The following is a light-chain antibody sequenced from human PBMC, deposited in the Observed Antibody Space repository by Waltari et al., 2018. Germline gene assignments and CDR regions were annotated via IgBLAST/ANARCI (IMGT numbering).Light chain of an antibody. J-gene: IGKJ4*01. CDR2: DAS. CDR3: QQRSNWPLT. V-gene: IGKV3-11*01. Sequence: EIVLTQSPATLSLSPGERATLSCRASQSVSSYLAWYQQQPVQAPRLLIYDASNRATGIPARFSGSGSGTDFTLTISSLEPEDFAVYYCQQRSNWPLTFGGGTKVEIK. CDR1: QSVSSY.